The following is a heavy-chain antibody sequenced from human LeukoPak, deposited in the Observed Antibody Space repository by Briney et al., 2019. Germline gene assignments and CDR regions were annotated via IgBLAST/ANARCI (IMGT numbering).Heavy chain of an antibody. Sequence: ASVKVSCKASGGTFSSYTISWVRQAPGQGLEWMGRIIPILGIANYAQKFQGRVTITADKSTSTAYMELSSLRSEDTAVYYCARDESHRYCSGGSCYWFDPWGQGTLVTVSS. CDR3: ARDESHRYCSGGSCYWFDP. CDR2: IIPILGIA. V-gene: IGHV1-69*04. J-gene: IGHJ5*02. D-gene: IGHD2-15*01. CDR1: GGTFSSYT.